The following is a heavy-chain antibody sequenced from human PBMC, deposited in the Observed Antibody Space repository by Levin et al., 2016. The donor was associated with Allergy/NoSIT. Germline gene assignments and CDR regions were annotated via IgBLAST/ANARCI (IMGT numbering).Heavy chain of an antibody. Sequence: GGSLRLSCSGSGFTFNTYAMHWVRQAPGKRLEYVSAISNNGGGTYYADSVKGRFTISRDNSKNTLYLQMNSLRAEDTAVYYCAKLYVLLWFGELNYFDYWGQGTLVTVSS. CDR2: ISNNGGGT. CDR3: AKLYVLLWFGELNYFDY. CDR1: GFTFNTYA. J-gene: IGHJ4*02. V-gene: IGHV3-64*04. D-gene: IGHD3-10*01.